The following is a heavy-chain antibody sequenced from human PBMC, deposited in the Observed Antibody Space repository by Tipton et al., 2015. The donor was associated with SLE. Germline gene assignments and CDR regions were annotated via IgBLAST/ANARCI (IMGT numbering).Heavy chain of an antibody. J-gene: IGHJ4*02. CDR2: LYYSGNT. D-gene: IGHD2-8*01. CDR1: GGSIRSSRHF. CDR3: ARGYCSDGVCYGFGFFDY. V-gene: IGHV4-39*07. Sequence: LRLSCTVSGGSIRSSRHFWGWIRQPPGKGMEWFGVLYYSGNTYYNPSLKSPVTLSIDTSKYQFSLKMRSVTAADTAVYFCARGYCSDGVCYGFGFFDYWGQGTLVTVSS.